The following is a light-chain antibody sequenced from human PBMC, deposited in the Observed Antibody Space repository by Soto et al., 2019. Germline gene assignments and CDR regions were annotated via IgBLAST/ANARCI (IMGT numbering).Light chain of an antibody. Sequence: DIQMTQSPSSLSASVGDRVTITCQASPNINNYLNWYQQKPGRAPKLLIYDASNLEAGVPSRFRGSGSVTDFTLTISSLQPEDVATYYCQQYRSYWTFGQGTKVDIK. CDR1: PNINNY. CDR3: QQYRSYWT. J-gene: IGKJ1*01. CDR2: DAS. V-gene: IGKV1-33*01.